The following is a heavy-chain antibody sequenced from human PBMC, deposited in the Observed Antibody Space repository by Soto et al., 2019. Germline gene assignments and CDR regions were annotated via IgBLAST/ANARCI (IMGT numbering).Heavy chain of an antibody. CDR3: AKVEAYYDSSGHYYFDY. Sequence: GGSLRLSCAASGFTFSSYAMSWVRQAPGKGLEWVSAIRGSGGSTYYADSVKGRFTISRDNSKNTLYLQMNSLRAEDTAVYYCAKVEAYYDSSGHYYFDYWGQGTLVTVSS. D-gene: IGHD3-22*01. CDR2: IRGSGGST. CDR1: GFTFSSYA. V-gene: IGHV3-23*01. J-gene: IGHJ4*02.